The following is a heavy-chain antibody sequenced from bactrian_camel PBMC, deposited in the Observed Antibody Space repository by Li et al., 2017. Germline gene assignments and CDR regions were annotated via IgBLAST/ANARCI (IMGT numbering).Heavy chain of an antibody. D-gene: IGHD6*01. CDR3: AADKLYGGTHPLARDFRY. J-gene: IGHJ6*01. Sequence: HVQLAESGGGSVQAGGSLRLSCAASGYTFNGRRVGWFRQAPRKQRERVAGFSPNAVTDYADSVKGRFTISRDNTKNTLSLQMNSAKPEDTGMYICAADKLYGGTHPLARDFRYWGQWTQVTVS. CDR2: FSPNAVT. CDR1: GYTFNGRR. V-gene: IGHV3S53*01.